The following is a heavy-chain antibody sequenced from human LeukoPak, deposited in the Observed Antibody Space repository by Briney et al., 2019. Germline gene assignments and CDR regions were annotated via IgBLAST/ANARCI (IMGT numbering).Heavy chain of an antibody. J-gene: IGHJ4*02. CDR1: GFTFDDYA. V-gene: IGHV3-9*01. D-gene: IGHD4-17*01. Sequence: RAGGSLRLSCAASGFTFDDYAMHWVRQAPGKGLEWVSGISWNSGSIGYADSVKGRFTISRDNAKNSLYLQMNSLRAEDTALYYCAKDTGYGDPLDYWGQGTLVTVSS. CDR3: AKDTGYGDPLDY. CDR2: ISWNSGSI.